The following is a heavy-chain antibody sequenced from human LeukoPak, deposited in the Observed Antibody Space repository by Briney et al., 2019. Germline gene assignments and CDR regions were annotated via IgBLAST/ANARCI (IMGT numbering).Heavy chain of an antibody. D-gene: IGHD6-13*01. CDR1: GGSISSGDYY. CDR2: IYYSGST. CDR3: ARESVGQQLASDAFDI. V-gene: IGHV4-30-4*01. Sequence: SETLSLTCTVSGGSISSGDYYWSWIRQPPGKGLEWIGYIYYSGSTYYNPSLKSRVTISVDTSKNQFSLKLSSMTAADTAVYYCARESVGQQLASDAFDIWGQGTMVTVSS. J-gene: IGHJ3*02.